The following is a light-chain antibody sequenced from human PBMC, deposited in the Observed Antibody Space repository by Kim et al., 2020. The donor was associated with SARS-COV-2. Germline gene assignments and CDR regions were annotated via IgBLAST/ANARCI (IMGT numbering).Light chain of an antibody. CDR3: QQGQICART. CDR2: APY. Sequence: ASVEDRVSLSCSTREGTTWCLAWCKHRPGQAPKLRICAPYTMQNGVPSRFSGRGSGTDFTLTISSLQPEDFASHYCQQGQICARTFWHGTR. CDR1: EGTTWC. V-gene: IGKV1-12*01. J-gene: IGKJ5*01.